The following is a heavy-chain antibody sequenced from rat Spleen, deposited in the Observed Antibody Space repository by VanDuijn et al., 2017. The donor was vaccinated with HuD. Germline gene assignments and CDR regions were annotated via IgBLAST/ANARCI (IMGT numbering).Heavy chain of an antibody. CDR3: TREETLYWYFDF. V-gene: IGHV5-46*01. CDR2: ISSSGGST. D-gene: IGHD3-4*01. J-gene: IGHJ1*01. CDR1: GFTFSNLP. Sequence: EVQLVESGGGLVQPGRSMKLSCAASGFTFSNLPMAWVRQAPAKGLEWVATISSSGGSTYYRDSVKGRFTISRDNAESTLYLQMNSLRSEDTATYYCTREETLYWYFDFWGPGTMVTVSS.